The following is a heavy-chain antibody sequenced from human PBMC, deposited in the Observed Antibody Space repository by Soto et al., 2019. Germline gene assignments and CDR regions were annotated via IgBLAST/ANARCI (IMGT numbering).Heavy chain of an antibody. V-gene: IGHV4-59*01. Sequence: SETLSLTCTVSGGSISSYYWSWIRQPPGKGLEWIGYIYYSGSTNYNPSLKSRVTISVDTSKNQFSLKLSSVTAADTAVYYCARDLGFGELLGYYGMDVWGQGTTVTVAS. CDR1: GGSISSYY. J-gene: IGHJ6*02. CDR2: IYYSGST. CDR3: ARDLGFGELLGYYGMDV. D-gene: IGHD3-10*01.